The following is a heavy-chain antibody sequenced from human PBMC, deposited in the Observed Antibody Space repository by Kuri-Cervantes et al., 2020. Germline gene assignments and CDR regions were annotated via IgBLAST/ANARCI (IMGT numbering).Heavy chain of an antibody. D-gene: IGHD4-17*01. V-gene: IGHV3-7*01. Sequence: GESLKISCAASGFTFNNYWMSWVRQAPGKGLEWVANIKHDGTEKYYVDSVKGRFTISRDNAKNSLYLQTNSLSAEDTAVYYCARYLAVTTLLQYYYYGVDVWGQGTTVTVSS. CDR3: ARYLAVTTLLQYYYYGVDV. CDR2: IKHDGTEK. CDR1: GFTFNNYW. J-gene: IGHJ6*02.